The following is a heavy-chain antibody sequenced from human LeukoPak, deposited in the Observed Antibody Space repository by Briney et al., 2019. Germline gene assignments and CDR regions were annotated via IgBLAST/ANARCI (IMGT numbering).Heavy chain of an antibody. CDR3: AGRHDILTGYYPFDY. CDR2: INHSGST. D-gene: IGHD3-9*01. Sequence: SETLSLTCAVYGGSFSGYYWSWIRQPPGKGLEWIGEINHSGSTNYNPSLKSRVTIPVDTSKNQFSLKLSSVTAADTAVYYCAGRHDILTGYYPFDYWGQGTLVTVSS. CDR1: GGSFSGYY. V-gene: IGHV4-34*01. J-gene: IGHJ4*02.